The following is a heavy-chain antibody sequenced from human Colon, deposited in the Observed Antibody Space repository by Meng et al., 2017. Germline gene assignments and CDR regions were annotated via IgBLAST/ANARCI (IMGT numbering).Heavy chain of an antibody. J-gene: IGHJ4*02. V-gene: IGHV3-74*01. CDR1: GFTFSSFW. D-gene: IGHD4-17*01. Sequence: VRLVGCGGGLVQPGGSLRLSCAASGFTFSSFWMHCVRQAPGKRLVWVSRNNYDETITNYADSVKGRFTISRDNAKNTLSLQVNSLRAEDTAVYYCARATTVTRIDSWGQGTLVTVSS. CDR3: ARATTVTRIDS. CDR2: NNYDETIT.